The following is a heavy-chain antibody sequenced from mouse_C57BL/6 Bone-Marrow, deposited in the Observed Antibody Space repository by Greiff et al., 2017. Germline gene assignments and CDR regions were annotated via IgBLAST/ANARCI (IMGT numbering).Heavy chain of an antibody. D-gene: IGHD4-1*01. CDR1: EYELPSHD. V-gene: IGHV5-2*01. Sequence: EVHLVESGGGLVQPGESLKLSCESNEYELPSHDMSWVRKTPEKRLELVAAINSDGGSTYYPDTMERRFIISRDNTKKTLYLQMSSLRSEDTALYYCARGAWDYYAMDYWGQGTSVTVSS. J-gene: IGHJ4*01. CDR3: ARGAWDYYAMDY. CDR2: INSDGGST.